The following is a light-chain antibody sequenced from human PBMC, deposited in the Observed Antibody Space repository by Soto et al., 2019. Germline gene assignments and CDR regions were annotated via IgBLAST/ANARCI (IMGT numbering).Light chain of an antibody. J-gene: IGLJ1*01. V-gene: IGLV1-51*01. CDR1: SSNIGNNY. CDR3: GTWDSSLSVYV. Sequence: QSVLTQPPSVSAAPGQKVTISCSGSSSNIGNNYVSWYQQLPGTAPKLLIYDNNKRPPGIPDRFSGSKSGTSATLGITGLQIGDEADYYCGTWDSSLSVYVFGTGTKVTVL. CDR2: DNN.